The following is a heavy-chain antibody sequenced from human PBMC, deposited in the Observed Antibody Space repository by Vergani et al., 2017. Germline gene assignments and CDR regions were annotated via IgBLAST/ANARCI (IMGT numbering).Heavy chain of an antibody. CDR2: IIPILGIA. D-gene: IGHD1-26*01. CDR3: ASAGPSGGWFDP. V-gene: IGHV1-69*02. J-gene: IGHJ5*02. Sequence: QVQLVQSGAEVKKPGSSVKVSCKASGGTFSSYTISWVRQAPGQGLEWMGRIIPILGIANYAQKFQGRVTITADKSTSTAYMELSSLRSEDMAVYYCASAGPSGGWFDPWGQGTLVTVSS. CDR1: GGTFSSYT.